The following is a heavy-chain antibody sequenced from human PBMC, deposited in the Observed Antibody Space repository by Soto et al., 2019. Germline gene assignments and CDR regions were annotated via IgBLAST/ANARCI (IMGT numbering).Heavy chain of an antibody. CDR2: IYHSGST. D-gene: IGHD3-10*01. CDR3: ARGEGTYYYGSGSYICQFDY. V-gene: IGHV4-38-2*01. Sequence: SETLSRTCAVSGYSISSGYYWCFIRQPPGKGLEWIGSIYHSGSTYYNPSLKSRVTISVDTSKNQFSLKLSSVTAADTAVYYCARGEGTYYYGSGSYICQFDYWGQGTLVTVSS. J-gene: IGHJ4*02. CDR1: GYSISSGYY.